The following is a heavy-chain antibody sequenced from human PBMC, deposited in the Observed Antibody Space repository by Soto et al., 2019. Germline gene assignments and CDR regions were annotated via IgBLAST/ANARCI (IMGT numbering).Heavy chain of an antibody. CDR3: AKGMRGSGSYYSYGMDV. V-gene: IGHV3-23*01. D-gene: IGHD3-10*01. CDR1: GFTFTNYA. Sequence: EVQLLESGGGLVQPGGSLRLSCAASGFTFTNYAMSWVRQAPGKGLEWVSTISASGGSTYHADSVKGRFTISRDNSKNTLTMQMNSLRDEYTAAYYCAKGMRGSGSYYSYGMDVLGQGTTVTVS. CDR2: ISASGGST. J-gene: IGHJ6*02.